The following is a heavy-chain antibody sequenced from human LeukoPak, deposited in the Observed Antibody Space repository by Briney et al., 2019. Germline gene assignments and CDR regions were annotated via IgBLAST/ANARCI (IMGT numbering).Heavy chain of an antibody. CDR3: AREFEGQEAGAYGSGSYDVFDI. CDR2: ISSNGGST. J-gene: IGHJ3*02. CDR1: GFTFSSYA. Sequence: GGSVRLSCSASGFTFSSYAMHWVGQAPGKGLEYVSAISSNGGSTYYADSVKGRFTISRDNSKNTLYLQMSSLRAEDTAVYYCAREFEGQEAGAYGSGSYDVFDIWGQGTMVTVSS. V-gene: IGHV3-64D*06. D-gene: IGHD3-10*01.